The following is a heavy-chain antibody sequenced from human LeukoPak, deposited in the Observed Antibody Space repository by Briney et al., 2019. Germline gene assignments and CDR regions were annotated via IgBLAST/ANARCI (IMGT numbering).Heavy chain of an antibody. CDR3: ARDRGTSLGSDY. J-gene: IGHJ4*02. V-gene: IGHV1-2*02. CDR2: INPKSGGT. CDR1: GYTFTGYY. D-gene: IGHD1-26*01. Sequence: ASVKVSCKASGYTFTGYYMHWVRQAPGQGLEWMGWINPKSGGTNYAQKFQGRVTMTRATSISTAYMELSSLRSDDTAVYYCARDRGTSLGSDYWGQGTLVTVSS.